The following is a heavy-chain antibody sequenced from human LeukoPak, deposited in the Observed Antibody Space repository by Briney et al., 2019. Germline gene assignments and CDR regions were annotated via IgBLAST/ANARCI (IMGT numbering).Heavy chain of an antibody. V-gene: IGHV1-2*02. D-gene: IGHD3-3*01. J-gene: IGHJ6*02. Sequence: GASVKVSCKASGYTFTGYYMHWVRQAPGQGLEWMGWINPNSGGTSYAQKFQGRVTMTRDTSISTAYMELSRLRSDDTAVYYCARDLGLNYDFWSGFPRDGMDVWGQGTTVTVSS. CDR3: ARDLGLNYDFWSGFPRDGMDV. CDR2: INPNSGGT. CDR1: GYTFTGYY.